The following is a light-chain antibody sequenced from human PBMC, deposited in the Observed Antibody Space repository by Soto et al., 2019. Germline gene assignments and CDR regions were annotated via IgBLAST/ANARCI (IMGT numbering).Light chain of an antibody. J-gene: IGKJ5*01. CDR2: GAS. CDR3: QQCGSSST. Sequence: EIVLTQSPVTLSLSPWERATLSCSASQTFSNSFLSWFQQIPGQAPRLLIYGASMRATGIPDRFSGSGSGTDFTLTISRLEPEDFAVYYCQQCGSSSTFGQGTRLEIK. CDR1: QTFSNSF. V-gene: IGKV3-20*01.